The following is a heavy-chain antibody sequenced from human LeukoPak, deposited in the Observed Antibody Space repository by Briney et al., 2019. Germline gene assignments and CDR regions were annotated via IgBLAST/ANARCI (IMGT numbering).Heavy chain of an antibody. J-gene: IGHJ4*02. D-gene: IGHD4/OR15-4a*01. CDR2: ISWNSGSI. CDR3: AKAFRAKDDY. CDR1: GFTFDGYA. Sequence: GGSLRLSCAASGFTFDGYAMHWVRQAPGKGLEWVSGISWNSGSIGYADSVKGRFTISRDNAKNSLYLQMNSLRAEDTALYYCAKAFRAKDDYWGQGTLVTVSS. V-gene: IGHV3-9*01.